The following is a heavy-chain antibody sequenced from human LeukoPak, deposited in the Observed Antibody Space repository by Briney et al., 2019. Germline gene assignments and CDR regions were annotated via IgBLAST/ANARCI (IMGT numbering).Heavy chain of an antibody. D-gene: IGHD3-3*01. CDR2: ISYDGSNK. J-gene: IGHJ4*02. Sequence: GGSLRLSCAASGFTFSSYSMNWVRQAPGKGLEWVAVISYDGSNKYYADSVKGRFTISRDNSKNTLYLQMNSLRAEDTAVYYCARDHEYYDFWSGYPPGYWGQGTLVTVSS. CDR3: ARDHEYYDFWSGYPPGY. CDR1: GFTFSSYS. V-gene: IGHV3-30*03.